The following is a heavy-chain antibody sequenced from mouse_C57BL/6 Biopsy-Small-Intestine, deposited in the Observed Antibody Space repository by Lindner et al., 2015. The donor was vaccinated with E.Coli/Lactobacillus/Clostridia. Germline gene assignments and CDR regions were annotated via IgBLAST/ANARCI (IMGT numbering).Heavy chain of an antibody. CDR2: ISSGSSTI. Sequence: VQLQESGGGLVKPGGSLKLSCAASGFTFSGYGMYWVRQAPEKGLEWVAYISSGSSTIYYADTVKGRFTISRDNARNTLFLQMTSLRSEDTAMYYCARPGRYALDYWGPGTSVTVSS. CDR1: GFTFSGYG. J-gene: IGHJ4*01. CDR3: ARPGRYALDY. V-gene: IGHV5-17*01.